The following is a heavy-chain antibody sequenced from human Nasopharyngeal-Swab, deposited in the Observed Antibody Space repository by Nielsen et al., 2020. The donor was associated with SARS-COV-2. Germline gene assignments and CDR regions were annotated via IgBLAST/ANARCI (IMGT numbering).Heavy chain of an antibody. CDR2: IWYDGSNK. D-gene: IGHD5/OR15-5a*01. J-gene: IGHJ5*02. CDR1: GFTFSSYG. CDR3: ASLSTYP. Sequence: GESLKISCAASGFTFSSYGMHWVRQAPGKGLEWVAVIWYDGSNKYYADSVKGRFTISRDNSKNTLYLQMNSLRDEDTAVYYCASLSTYPWGQGTLVTVSS. V-gene: IGHV3-33*01.